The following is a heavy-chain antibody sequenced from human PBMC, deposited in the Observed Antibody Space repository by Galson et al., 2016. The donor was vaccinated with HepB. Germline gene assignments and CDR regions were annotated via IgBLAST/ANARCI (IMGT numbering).Heavy chain of an antibody. Sequence: SLRLSCAASGFKFEDHAMHWVRQPPGKGLEWVSGINWSSEKKVYSDSVKGRCAISRDNAKNSLYLQMNSLKPEDTAFYYCARAKGSGSYYESWGPGTLVTVSS. CDR2: INWSSEKK. V-gene: IGHV3-9*01. CDR3: ARAKGSGSYYES. D-gene: IGHD3-10*01. CDR1: GFKFEDHA. J-gene: IGHJ4*02.